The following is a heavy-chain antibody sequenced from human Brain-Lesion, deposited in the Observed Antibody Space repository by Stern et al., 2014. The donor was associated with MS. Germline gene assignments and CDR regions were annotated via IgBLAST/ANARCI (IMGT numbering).Heavy chain of an antibody. CDR1: GGSISSGSFY. CDR2: IYSSGST. V-gene: IGHV4-61*02. CDR3: ARETGGYTYGDTDFFDY. J-gene: IGHJ4*02. Sequence: VQLVESGPGLVKPSQTLSLTCIVSGGSISSGSFYWNWIRQPAGKGLEWIGRIYSSGSTNYNPYLKSRVTISGDPSKNQFSRKMFSMTAADTAVYYCARETGGYTYGDTDFFDYWGQGALVTVSS. D-gene: IGHD5-18*01.